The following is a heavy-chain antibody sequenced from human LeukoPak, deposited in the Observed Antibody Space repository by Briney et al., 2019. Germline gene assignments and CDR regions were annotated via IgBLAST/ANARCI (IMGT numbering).Heavy chain of an antibody. CDR2: ISGSGGST. J-gene: IGHJ4*02. CDR3: AKSHRPYYYDSSGFYSYFDY. D-gene: IGHD3-22*01. Sequence: GGSLRLSCAASGLTFSSYAMSWVRQAPGKGLEWVSAISGSGGSTYYADSVKGRFTISRDNSKNTLYLQMNSLRAEDTAVYYCAKSHRPYYYDSSGFYSYFDYWGQGTLVTVSS. CDR1: GLTFSSYA. V-gene: IGHV3-23*01.